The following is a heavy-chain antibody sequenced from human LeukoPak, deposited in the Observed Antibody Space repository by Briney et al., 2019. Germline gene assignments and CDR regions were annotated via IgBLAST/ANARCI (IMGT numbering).Heavy chain of an antibody. D-gene: IGHD2-15*01. CDR1: GGSISSALYH. CDR3: ARAGAVVDNWFDP. V-gene: IGHV4-39*07. Sequence: SETLSLTCTVSGGSISSALYHWGWIRQPPGKNLEWLGSVYYTGSTHNNPSLKSRVTISVDTSKNQFSLNLSSVTAADTAVYYCARAGAVVDNWFDPWGQGTLVTVSS. J-gene: IGHJ5*02. CDR2: VYYTGST.